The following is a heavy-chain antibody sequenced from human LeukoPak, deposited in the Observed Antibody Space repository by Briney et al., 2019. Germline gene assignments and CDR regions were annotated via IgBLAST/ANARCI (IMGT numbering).Heavy chain of an antibody. J-gene: IGHJ4*02. D-gene: IGHD3-22*01. CDR3: ARGYESSGYYSQYYFDY. Sequence: ASVKVSCKASGYTFTSYGISWVRQAPGQGLEGMGWISAYNGNTNYAQKLQGRVTMTTDTSTSTAYMELRSLRSDDTAVYYCARGYESSGYYSQYYFDYWGQGTLVTVSS. CDR1: GYTFTSYG. CDR2: ISAYNGNT. V-gene: IGHV1-18*01.